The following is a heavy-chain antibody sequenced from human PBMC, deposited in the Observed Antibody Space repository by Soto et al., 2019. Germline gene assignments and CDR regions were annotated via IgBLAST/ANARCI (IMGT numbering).Heavy chain of an antibody. CDR1: GGTFSSYA. Sequence: QVQLVQSGAEVKKPGSSVKDSCKASGGTFSSYAISWVRQAPGQGLEWMGGIIPIFGTANYAQKFQGRVTITADKSTSTAYMELCSLRYEDTALYYCARGRPGEGADFDYWGQATLVTVSS. CDR2: IIPIFGTA. V-gene: IGHV1-69*06. J-gene: IGHJ4*02. D-gene: IGHD2-21*01. CDR3: ARGRPGEGADFDY.